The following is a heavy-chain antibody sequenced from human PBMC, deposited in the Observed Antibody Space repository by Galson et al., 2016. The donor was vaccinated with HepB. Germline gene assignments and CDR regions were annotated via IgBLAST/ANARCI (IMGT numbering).Heavy chain of an antibody. D-gene: IGHD6-19*01. V-gene: IGHV3-21*04. Sequence: SLRLSCAASGFSFSAYGFGWVRQAPGKGLEWVSSLSTGSTYTYYAHSVKGRFTVSRDNAKKSLYLQMNSLRAEDTALYYCAKDGGTYSSAFYWFESWGQGTLVTVS. CDR3: AKDGGTYSSAFYWFES. J-gene: IGHJ5*01. CDR1: GFSFSAYG. CDR2: LSTGSTYT.